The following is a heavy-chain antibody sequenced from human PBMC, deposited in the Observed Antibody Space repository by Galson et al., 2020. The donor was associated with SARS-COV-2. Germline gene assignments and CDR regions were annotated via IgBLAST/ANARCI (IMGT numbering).Heavy chain of an antibody. D-gene: IGHD2-15*01. CDR2: IWYDGSNK. V-gene: IGHV3-33*01. Sequence: GGSLRLSCAASGFSFKSHSIHWVRQAPGKGLEWVAQIWYDGSNKYYDDSVEGRFTVSRDNSENMWYLQMNNLTAEDTAVYYCARAGTFKAGGAFDHWGQGTLVTVSS. CDR1: GFSFKSHS. J-gene: IGHJ4*02. CDR3: ARAGTFKAGGAFDH.